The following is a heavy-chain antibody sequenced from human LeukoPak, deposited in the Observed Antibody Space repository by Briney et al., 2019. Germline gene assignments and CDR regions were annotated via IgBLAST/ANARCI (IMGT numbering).Heavy chain of an antibody. Sequence: PGGSLRLSCEASGFTFSSYWMHWVRQAPGKGLDWVSRINPDGSNTMYADSVKGRFTISRDNAKNTVFLQMNSMRAEDTAVYYCARVETTSRGFDIWGQGTMVTVSS. CDR3: ARVETTSRGFDI. J-gene: IGHJ3*02. V-gene: IGHV3-74*03. CDR2: INPDGSNT. CDR1: GFTFSSYW. D-gene: IGHD1-1*01.